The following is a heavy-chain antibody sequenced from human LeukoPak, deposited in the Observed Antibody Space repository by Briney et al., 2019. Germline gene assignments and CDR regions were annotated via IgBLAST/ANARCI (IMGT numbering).Heavy chain of an antibody. J-gene: IGHJ4*02. CDR2: ISWNSGSI. CDR3: AKGTSGYDLSGDFDY. D-gene: IGHD5-12*01. CDR1: GFTFDDYA. V-gene: IGHV3-9*01. Sequence: GGSLRLSCAASGFTFDDYAMHWVRQAPGKGLEWVSGISWNSGSIGYADSVKGRFTISRDNAKNSLYLQMNSLRAEDTALYYCAKGTSGYDLSGDFDYWGQGTLVTVSS.